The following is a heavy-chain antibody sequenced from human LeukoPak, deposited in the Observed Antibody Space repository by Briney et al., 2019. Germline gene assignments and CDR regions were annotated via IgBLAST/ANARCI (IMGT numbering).Heavy chain of an antibody. J-gene: IGHJ6*02. CDR3: ARKEGAYYYYAMDV. CDR1: GFTFSSYA. V-gene: IGHV3-23*01. Sequence: PGGSLRLSCAASGFTFSSYAMSWVRQAPGKGLEWVSAISGSGGSTYYADSVKGRFTISRDNAKNSLFLQMNSLRAEDTAVYYCARKEGAYYYYAMDVWGQGTTVTVSS. CDR2: ISGSGGST.